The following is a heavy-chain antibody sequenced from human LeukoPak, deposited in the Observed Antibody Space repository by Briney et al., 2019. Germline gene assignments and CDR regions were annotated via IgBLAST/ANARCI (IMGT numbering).Heavy chain of an antibody. CDR1: GFTFSSYS. V-gene: IGHV3-48*01. CDR3: ARDLDYCSSTGCYDVRPYMDV. Sequence: GGSLRLSCAASGFTFSSYSMNWVRQAPGKGLEWVSYISSSSSTIYYADSVKGRFTISRDNAKNSLYLQMNSLRAEDTAVYYCARDLDYCSSTGCYDVRPYMDVWGKGTTVTVSS. CDR2: ISSSSSTI. J-gene: IGHJ6*03. D-gene: IGHD2-2*01.